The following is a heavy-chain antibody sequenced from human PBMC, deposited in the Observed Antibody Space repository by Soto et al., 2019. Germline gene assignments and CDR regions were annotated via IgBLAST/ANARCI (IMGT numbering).Heavy chain of an antibody. CDR2: IYYSGST. CDR1: GGSISSSSYY. D-gene: IGHD4-17*01. J-gene: IGHJ5*02. CDR3: ARHLHDYGDFNWFDP. Sequence: SETLSLTCTVPGGSISSSSYYWGWIRQPPGKGLEWIGSIYYSGSTYYNPSLKSRVTISVDTSKNQFSLKLSSVTAADTAVYYCARHLHDYGDFNWFDPWGQGTLVTVSS. V-gene: IGHV4-39*01.